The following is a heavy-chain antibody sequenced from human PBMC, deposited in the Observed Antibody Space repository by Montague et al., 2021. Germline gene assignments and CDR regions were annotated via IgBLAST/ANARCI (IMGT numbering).Heavy chain of an antibody. CDR1: GGSISSTSHY. CDR2: FYSGGNT. Sequence: ETRSLTCTVSGGSISSTSHYWDWIRQPPGKGLEWIGTFYSGGNTYYNPALKSRVSISADTSNNQFSLKLHSVTAADTAVYFCARARITGTTTPLDYWGQGTLVIVSS. V-gene: IGHV4-39*01. J-gene: IGHJ4*02. CDR3: ARARITGTTTPLDY. D-gene: IGHD1/OR15-1a*01.